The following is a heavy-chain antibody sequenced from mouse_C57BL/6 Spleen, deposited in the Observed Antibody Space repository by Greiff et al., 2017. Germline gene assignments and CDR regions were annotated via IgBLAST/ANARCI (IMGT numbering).Heavy chain of an antibody. CDR2: IWRGGST. V-gene: IGHV2-5*01. Sequence: QVQLKESGPGLVQPSQSLSITCTVSGFSLTSYGVHWVRQSPGKGLEWLGVIWRGGSTDYNAAFMSRLSITQDNSKSQVFFKMNSLQADDTAIYYCAKNGYGSIYWYFDVWGTGTTVTVSS. J-gene: IGHJ1*03. D-gene: IGHD1-1*01. CDR1: GFSLTSYG. CDR3: AKNGYGSIYWYFDV.